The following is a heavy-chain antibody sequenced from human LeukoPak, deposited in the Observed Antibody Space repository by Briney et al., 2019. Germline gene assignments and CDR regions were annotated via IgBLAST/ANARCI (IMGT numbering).Heavy chain of an antibody. Sequence: SETLSLTCTVSGDSVSVVYWSWIRQPPGKGPEWIGYVYYSGDTNYNPSLKSRVTMSLDTSKNQVSLRLSSVTAADTAVYYCARHPFATPFDYWGRGTLLTVSS. CDR2: VYYSGDT. CDR3: ARHPFATPFDY. D-gene: IGHD2-15*01. J-gene: IGHJ4*02. CDR1: GDSVSVVY. V-gene: IGHV4-59*08.